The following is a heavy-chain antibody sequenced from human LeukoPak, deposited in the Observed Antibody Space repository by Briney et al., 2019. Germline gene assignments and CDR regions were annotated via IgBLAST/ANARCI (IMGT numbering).Heavy chain of an antibody. CDR1: GFTFSSYW. V-gene: IGHV3-7*01. CDR2: IKQDGSEK. D-gene: IGHD1-26*01. Sequence: GGSLRLSCAASGFTFSSYWMSWVRQAPGKGLEWVANIKQDGSEKFFVDSVKGRFTISRDNAKNSLYLQMNSLRAEDTAVYYCARDLLGWELHYFDYWGQGTLVTVSS. J-gene: IGHJ4*02. CDR3: ARDLLGWELHYFDY.